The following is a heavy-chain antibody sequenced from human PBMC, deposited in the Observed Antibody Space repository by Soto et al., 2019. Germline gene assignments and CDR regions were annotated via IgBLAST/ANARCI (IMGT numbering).Heavy chain of an antibody. CDR2: INQDGSQK. V-gene: IGHV3-7*01. CDR1: GFAFRSHW. J-gene: IGHJ4*02. CDR3: ARDHIARTILLDS. Sequence: GGSLRLSCGASGFAFRSHWMSWVRQAPGKGLEWVANINQDGSQKYYVDSVKGRFTISRDNAKNSLYLQMNSLRAEDTAVYYCARDHIARTILLDSWGQGTLVTVSS. D-gene: IGHD3-9*01.